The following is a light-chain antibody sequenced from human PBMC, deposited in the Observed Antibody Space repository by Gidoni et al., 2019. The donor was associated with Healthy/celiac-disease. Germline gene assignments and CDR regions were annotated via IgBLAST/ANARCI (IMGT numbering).Light chain of an antibody. J-gene: IGKJ2*01. Sequence: EIVLTQSPATLSVSPGERATLSCRASQSVSSNLAWYQQKTGQAPSLLIYGASTRATGIPARFSGSGSGTEFTLTISSLQSEDFAVYYCQQYNNWPPYTFGQGTKLEIK. CDR2: GAS. CDR1: QSVSSN. CDR3: QQYNNWPPYT. V-gene: IGKV3-15*01.